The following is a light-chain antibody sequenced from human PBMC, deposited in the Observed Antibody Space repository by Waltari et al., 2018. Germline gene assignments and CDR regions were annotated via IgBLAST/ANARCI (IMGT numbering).Light chain of an antibody. J-gene: IGLJ3*02. CDR1: SSDVGGYNY. Sequence: QSALTPPRSVSGSPGPSVTISCPGTSSDVGGYNYVSGYQQHPGKAPKLMIYDVSKRPSGVPDRFSGSKSGNTASLTISGLQAEDEADYYCCSYAGSYTWVFGGGTKLTVL. CDR3: CSYAGSYTWV. CDR2: DVS. V-gene: IGLV2-11*01.